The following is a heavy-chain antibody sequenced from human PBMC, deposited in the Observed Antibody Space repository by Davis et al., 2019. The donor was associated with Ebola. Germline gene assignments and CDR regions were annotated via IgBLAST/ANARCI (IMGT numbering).Heavy chain of an antibody. V-gene: IGHV3-30-3*01. CDR2: ISYDGNEL. Sequence: PGGSLRLSCTASGFTFSSYAMHWVRQAPGKGLEWVAVISYDGNELYHADSVRGRFSISRDNSKNTLYLQMSSLRNEDTGVYYCAKETNEYSSSSNDFWGQGIRVTVSS. CDR3: AKETNEYSSSSNDF. J-gene: IGHJ4*02. CDR1: GFTFSSYA. D-gene: IGHD6-6*01.